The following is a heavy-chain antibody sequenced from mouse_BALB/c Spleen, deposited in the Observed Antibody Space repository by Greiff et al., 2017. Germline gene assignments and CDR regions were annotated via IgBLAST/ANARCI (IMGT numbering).Heavy chain of an antibody. CDR3: TRDDGYPAWFAY. CDR1: GFTFSSYT. Sequence: EVMLVESGGGLVKPGGSLKLSCAASGFTFSSYTMSWVRQTPEKRLEWVATISSGGSYTYYPDSVKGRFTISRDNAKNTLYLQMSSLKSEDTAMYYCTRDDGYPAWFAYWGQGTLVTVAA. D-gene: IGHD2-3*01. V-gene: IGHV5-6-4*01. CDR2: ISSGGSYT. J-gene: IGHJ3*01.